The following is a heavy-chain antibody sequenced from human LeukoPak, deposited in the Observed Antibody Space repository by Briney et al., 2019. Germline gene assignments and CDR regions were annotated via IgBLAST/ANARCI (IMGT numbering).Heavy chain of an antibody. D-gene: IGHD1-14*01. J-gene: IGHJ5*02. CDR1: GGSISSGDYY. CDR2: IYYSGST. CDR3: ARRRTPDYWFDP. Sequence: SQTLSLTCTVSGGSISSGDYYWSWIRQPPGKGLEWIGYIYYSGSTYYNPSLKSRVTISVDTSKNQFSLRLSSVTAADTAIYYCARRRTPDYWFDPWGQGTLVTVSS. V-gene: IGHV4-30-4*08.